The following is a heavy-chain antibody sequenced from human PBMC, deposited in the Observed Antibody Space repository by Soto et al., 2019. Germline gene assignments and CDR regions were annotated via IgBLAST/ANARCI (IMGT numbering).Heavy chain of an antibody. CDR3: AQTVAGTIGYFDY. V-gene: IGHV3-33*01. CDR2: IWYDGSNK. D-gene: IGHD6-19*01. CDR1: GFTLSSNG. Sequence: GGSLRLSCAASGFTLSSNGMHWVRQAPGKGLEWVAVIWYDGSNKYYADSVKGRFTISRDNSKNTLYLQMNSLRAEDTAVYYCAQTVAGTIGYFDYWGQGTLVTVSS. J-gene: IGHJ4*02.